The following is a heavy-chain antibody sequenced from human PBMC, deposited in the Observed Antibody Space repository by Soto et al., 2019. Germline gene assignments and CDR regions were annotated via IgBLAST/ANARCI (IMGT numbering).Heavy chain of an antibody. J-gene: IGHJ4*02. CDR3: ARLGIFGVVIEDIRVSSSGFDY. V-gene: IGHV3-53*01. CDR1: GFTVSSNY. D-gene: IGHD3-3*01. Sequence: GGSLRLSCAASGFTVSSNYMSWVRQAPGKGLEWVSVIYSGGSTYYADSVKGRFTISRDNSKNTLYLQMNSLRAEDTAVYYCARLGIFGVVIEDIRVSSSGFDYWGQGTLVTVSS. CDR2: IYSGGST.